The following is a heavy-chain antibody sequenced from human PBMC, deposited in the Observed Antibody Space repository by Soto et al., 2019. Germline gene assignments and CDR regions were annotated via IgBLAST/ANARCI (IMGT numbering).Heavy chain of an antibody. Sequence: GGSLRLSCAASGFTFSSYAMSWVRQAPGKGLEWVSAISGSGGSTYYADSVKGRFTISRDNSKNTLYLQMNSLRAEDTAVYYCAKGRYGSGSYTLDYWGQGTMVTVSS. V-gene: IGHV3-23*01. D-gene: IGHD3-10*01. CDR2: ISGSGGST. CDR1: GFTFSSYA. J-gene: IGHJ4*02. CDR3: AKGRYGSGSYTLDY.